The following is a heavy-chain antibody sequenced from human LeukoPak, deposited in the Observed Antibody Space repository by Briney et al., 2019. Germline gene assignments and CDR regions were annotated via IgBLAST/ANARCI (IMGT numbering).Heavy chain of an antibody. J-gene: IGHJ6*02. V-gene: IGHV3-7*01. CDR2: IKQDGSEK. D-gene: IGHD2-2*03. CDR1: GFTFSSYW. CDR3: ARALGYCSSTSCYAGYYYYGMDV. Sequence: GGSLRLSCAASGFTFSSYWMSWVRQAPGKGLEWVANIKQDGSEKYYVDSVKGRFTISRDNAKNSLYLQMNSLRAEDTAVYYCARALGYCSSTSCYAGYYYYGMDVWGQGTTVTVSS.